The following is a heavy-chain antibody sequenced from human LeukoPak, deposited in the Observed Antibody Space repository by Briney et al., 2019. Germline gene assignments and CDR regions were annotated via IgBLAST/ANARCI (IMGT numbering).Heavy chain of an antibody. CDR3: ARDGGYGDYPDTFDY. CDR2: INPSGGST. J-gene: IGHJ4*02. Sequence: ASVKVSCKASGYTFTSYYMHWVRQAPGQGLEWMGIINPSGGSTSYAQKFQGRVTMTRDTSTSTVYMELSSLRSEDTAVYYCARDGGYGDYPDTFDYWGQGTLVTVSS. D-gene: IGHD4-17*01. V-gene: IGHV1-46*01. CDR1: GYTFTSYY.